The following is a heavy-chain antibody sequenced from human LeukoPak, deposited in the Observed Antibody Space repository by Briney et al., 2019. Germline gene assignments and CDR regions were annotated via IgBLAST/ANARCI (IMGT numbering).Heavy chain of an antibody. CDR2: IYSGGST. D-gene: IGHD3-10*01. J-gene: IGHJ4*02. CDR3: AKDGTVWFGEGHHDY. V-gene: IGHV3-53*01. Sequence: PGGSLRLSCAASGFTVRSNNMSWVRQAPGKGLEWVSVIYSGGSTYYADSVKGRFTISRDNSKNTLYLQMNSLRAEDTAVYYCAKDGTVWFGEGHHDYWGQGTLVTVSS. CDR1: GFTVRSNN.